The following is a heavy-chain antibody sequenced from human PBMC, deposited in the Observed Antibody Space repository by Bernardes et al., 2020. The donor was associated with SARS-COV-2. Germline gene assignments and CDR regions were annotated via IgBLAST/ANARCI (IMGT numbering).Heavy chain of an antibody. CDR3: ARIAGYSGYDLRFDY. D-gene: IGHD5-12*01. CDR1: GGSISSGGYY. J-gene: IGHJ4*02. Sequence: SETLSLTCTVSGGSISSGGYYWSWIRQLPGRGLEWIGYIYYSGSTYYNPSFRSRVTISVDTSKNQFSLRLNSVTAADTAVYYCARIAGYSGYDLRFDYWGQGALVTVSS. CDR2: IYYSGST. V-gene: IGHV4-31*03.